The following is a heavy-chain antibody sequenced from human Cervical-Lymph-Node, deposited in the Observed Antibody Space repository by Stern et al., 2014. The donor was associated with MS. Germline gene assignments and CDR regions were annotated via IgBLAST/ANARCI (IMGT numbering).Heavy chain of an antibody. Sequence: VQLVQSGGGLVQPGRSLRLSCTTSGFTFGDYAMNWFRQAPGKGLEWVGFIRSKASGGTTESAASVKDRFTISRDDSKSIAYLQMNSLKTEDTAVYYCTRGDSGSVYWGQGTLVTVYS. V-gene: IGHV3-49*03. CDR2: IRSKASGGTT. J-gene: IGHJ4*02. CDR3: TRGDSGSVY. CDR1: GFTFGDYA. D-gene: IGHD3-10*01.